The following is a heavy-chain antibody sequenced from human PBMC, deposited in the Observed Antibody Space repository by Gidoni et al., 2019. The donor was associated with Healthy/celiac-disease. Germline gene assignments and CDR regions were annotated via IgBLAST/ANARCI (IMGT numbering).Heavy chain of an antibody. Sequence: QVQLVVSGGGLVNPGGSLRLSCAASGFPFSDYYMSWIRQAPGKGLEWVSYISSSSSYTNYAESVKGRFTISRDNAKNSLYLQMNSLRAEDTAVYYCARIFASYYYYMDVWGKGTTVTVSS. J-gene: IGHJ6*03. CDR2: ISSSSSYT. D-gene: IGHD3-9*01. CDR1: GFPFSDYY. V-gene: IGHV3-11*06. CDR3: ARIFASYYYYMDV.